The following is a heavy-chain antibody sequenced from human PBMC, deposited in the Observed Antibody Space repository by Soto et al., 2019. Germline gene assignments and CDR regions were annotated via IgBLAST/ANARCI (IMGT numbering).Heavy chain of an antibody. D-gene: IGHD3-10*02. J-gene: IGHJ6*02. CDR1: GGSISSSNW. CDR2: IYHSGST. V-gene: IGHV4-4*02. Sequence: QVQLQESGPGLVKPSGTLSLTCAVSGGSISSSNWWSWVRQPPGKGLEWIGEIYHSGSTNYHPSLKSRVTVSVDKSKNQFSLKLSSVTAADTAVYYCASVRGGYYYAMDVWGQGTTVTVSS. CDR3: ASVRGGYYYAMDV.